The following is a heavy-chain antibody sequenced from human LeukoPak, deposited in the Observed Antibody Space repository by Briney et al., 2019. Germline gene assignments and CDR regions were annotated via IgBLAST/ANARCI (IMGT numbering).Heavy chain of an antibody. CDR2: IYPAGTT. CDR1: GFTVSNSY. Sequence: PGGSLRPSCAASGFTVSNSYMTWVRQAPGKGLEWVSFIYPAGTTSYADSVKGRFTISRDSSKNTLHLQMNSLRADDTAVYYCAREQAYWFGPWGQGSLVTVSS. CDR3: AREQAYWFGP. J-gene: IGHJ5*02. V-gene: IGHV3-53*01.